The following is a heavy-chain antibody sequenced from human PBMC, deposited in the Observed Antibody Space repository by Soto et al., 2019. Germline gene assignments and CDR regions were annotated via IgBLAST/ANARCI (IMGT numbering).Heavy chain of an antibody. CDR1: GVSIHNSHCF. CDR3: GRVVEGATRHTDFDS. Sequence: SETLPLTCAVSGVSIHNSHCFWGCILQPPGKGLEFIANVYYSGGAHYNPSFKSRVTISVDTATNQASLRMSSVTAAETAVYFCGRVVEGATRHTDFDSWGQGTTVTVSS. V-gene: IGHV4-39*01. J-gene: IGHJ5*01. CDR2: VYYSGGA. D-gene: IGHD2-21*01.